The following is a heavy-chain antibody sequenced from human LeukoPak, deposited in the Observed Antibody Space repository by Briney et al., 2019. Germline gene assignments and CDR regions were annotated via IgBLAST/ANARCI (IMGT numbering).Heavy chain of an antibody. CDR2: INPNSGGT. CDR3: ARGELGFFWSGYYFDY. V-gene: IGHV1-2*02. Sequence: APVKVSCKASGGTFSSYAISWVRQAPGQGLEWMGWINPNSGGTNYAQKFQGRVTMTRDTSISTAYMELSRLRSDDTAVYYCARGELGFFWSGYYFDYWGQGTLVTVSS. D-gene: IGHD3-3*01. CDR1: GGTFSSYA. J-gene: IGHJ4*02.